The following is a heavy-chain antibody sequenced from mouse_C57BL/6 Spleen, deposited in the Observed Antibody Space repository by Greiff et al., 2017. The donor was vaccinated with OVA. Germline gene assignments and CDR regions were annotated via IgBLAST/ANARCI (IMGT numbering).Heavy chain of an antibody. CDR1: GFTFSSYA. V-gene: IGHV5-9-1*02. CDR2: ISSGGDYI. D-gene: IGHD2-2*01. J-gene: IGHJ3*01. Sequence: EVKLVESGEGLVKPGGSLKLSCAASGFTFSSYAMSWVRQTPEKRLEWFAYISSGGDYIYYADTVKGRFPISRDNARNTLYLQMSSLKSEDTAMYYCTREGTMVTTVPLAYWGQGTLVTVSA. CDR3: TREGTMVTTVPLAY.